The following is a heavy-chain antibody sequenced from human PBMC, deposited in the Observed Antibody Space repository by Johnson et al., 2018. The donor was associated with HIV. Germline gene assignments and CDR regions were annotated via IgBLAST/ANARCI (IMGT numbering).Heavy chain of an antibody. CDR1: GFTFSSYW. D-gene: IGHD6-13*01. V-gene: IGHV3-74*02. CDR3: ARGGIAAKEPWRAFDI. Sequence: EVQLVESGGGLVQPGGSLRLSCAASGFTFSSYWMHWVRQAPGKGLVWVSRINSDGSSTSYAYSVKGRFTISRDNAKNTLYLQMNSLRAEDTAVYYCARGGIAAKEPWRAFDIWGQGTMVTVSS. CDR2: INSDGSST. J-gene: IGHJ3*02.